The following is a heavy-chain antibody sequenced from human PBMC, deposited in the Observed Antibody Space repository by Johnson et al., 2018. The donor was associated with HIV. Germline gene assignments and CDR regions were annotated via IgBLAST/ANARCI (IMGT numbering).Heavy chain of an antibody. CDR2: IKQDGSDK. CDR3: AREWLYGFDI. Sequence: EVQLVESGGGLVQPGGSLRLSCAASGFTFSNYWMSWVRQAPGKGLEWVANIKQDGSDKYYVDSVKGRVTISRDNARNSLYLQMNSLRAEDTAVYYCAREWLYGFDIWGQGTMVTVSS. CDR1: GFTFSNYW. J-gene: IGHJ3*02. D-gene: IGHD5-24*01. V-gene: IGHV3-7*01.